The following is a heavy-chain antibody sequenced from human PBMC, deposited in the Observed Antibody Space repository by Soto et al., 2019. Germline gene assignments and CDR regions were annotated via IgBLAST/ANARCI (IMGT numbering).Heavy chain of an antibody. CDR3: SREVGYGDFSAALLD. V-gene: IGHV1-69*01. CDR1: GGTFSSHS. Sequence: VQLMQSGAEVKKPGSSVKVSCKASGGTFSSHSINWVRQAPGQGLEWMGGIITLFGTSNYAQNFQGRVTITADQSKSTASMELNSLTSDHTAVYYCSREVGYGDFSAALLDWGQGTLVTVSS. D-gene: IGHD2-21*02. CDR2: IITLFGTS. J-gene: IGHJ4*02.